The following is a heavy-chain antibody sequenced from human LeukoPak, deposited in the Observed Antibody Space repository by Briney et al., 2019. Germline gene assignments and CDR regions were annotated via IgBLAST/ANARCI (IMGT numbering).Heavy chain of an antibody. CDR1: GFTFSSYG. J-gene: IGHJ4*02. CDR2: ISYDGNSK. D-gene: IGHD3-3*01. V-gene: IGHV3-30*03. Sequence: TGGSLRLSCAASGFTFSSYGMYWVRQAPGKGLEWVAVISYDGNSKYYEDSAKGRFTISRDNSKNTLYLQMNSLRAEDTAVYYCARVSAYYDFWSAYLDYWGQGTLVTVSS. CDR3: ARVSAYYDFWSAYLDY.